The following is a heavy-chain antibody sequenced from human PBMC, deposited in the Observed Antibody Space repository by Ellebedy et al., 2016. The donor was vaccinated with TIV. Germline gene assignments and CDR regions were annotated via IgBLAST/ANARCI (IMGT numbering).Heavy chain of an antibody. V-gene: IGHV4-39*01. CDR3: AKLRGVDKPSRGMDV. CDR1: GGSISSSSYY. D-gene: IGHD3-10*01. Sequence: SETLSLTCTVSGGSISSSSYYWGWIRQPPGKGLEWIGSIYYSGSTYYNPSLKSRVTISVDTSKNQFSLKLSSVTAADTAVYYCAKLRGVDKPSRGMDVWGQGTTVTVSS. CDR2: IYYSGST. J-gene: IGHJ6*02.